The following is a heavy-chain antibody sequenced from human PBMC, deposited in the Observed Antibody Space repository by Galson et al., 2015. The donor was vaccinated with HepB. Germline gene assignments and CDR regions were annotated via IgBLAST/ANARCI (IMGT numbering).Heavy chain of an antibody. V-gene: IGHV3-21*01. Sequence: SLRLSCAVSGFTFSNYSMNWVRQAPGKGLEWVSSISNNSDYIYYADSLKGRFTISRDNAKKSLYLQMNSLRAEDTAIYYCARHQVGGGGEGFDLWGQGTLVTVSS. CDR3: ARHQVGGGGEGFDL. J-gene: IGHJ4*02. CDR1: GFTFSNYS. CDR2: ISNNSDYI. D-gene: IGHD3-16*01.